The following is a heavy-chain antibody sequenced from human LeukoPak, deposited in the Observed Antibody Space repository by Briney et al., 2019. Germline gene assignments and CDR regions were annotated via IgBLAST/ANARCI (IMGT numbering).Heavy chain of an antibody. Sequence: GGSLRLSCAASGFTFSSYGMHWVRQAPGKGLEWVAVISYDGSNKYYADSVKGRFTISRDNSKNTLYLQMNSLRAEDTAVYYCAKKFRGTTVISGDYFDYWGREPWSPSPQ. CDR1: GFTFSSYG. CDR3: AKKFRGTTVISGDYFDY. J-gene: IGHJ4*02. CDR2: ISYDGSNK. V-gene: IGHV3-30*18. D-gene: IGHD4-17*01.